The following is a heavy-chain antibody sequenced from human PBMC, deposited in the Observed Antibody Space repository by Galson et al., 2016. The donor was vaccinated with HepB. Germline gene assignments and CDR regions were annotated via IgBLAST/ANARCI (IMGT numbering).Heavy chain of an antibody. CDR3: ARDYYDGSCHYMDY. J-gene: IGHJ4*02. D-gene: IGHD3-22*01. V-gene: IGHV3-72*01. CDR1: GFTFSDHY. CDR2: SRDKAHSYTT. Sequence: LRLSCAASGFTFSDHYMDWVRQAPGKGLEWVGRSRDKAHSYTTEYAASVKGRFAISRDDSENSLYLQINSLKTEDTAVYYCARDYYDGSCHYMDYWGRGTLVTVSS.